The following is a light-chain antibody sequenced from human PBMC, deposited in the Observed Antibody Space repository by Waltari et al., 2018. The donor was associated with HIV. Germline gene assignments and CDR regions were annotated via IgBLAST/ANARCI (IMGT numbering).Light chain of an antibody. V-gene: IGKV1-6*01. CDR2: AAS. CDR3: LQDYNSPPT. CDR1: QGIRND. Sequence: AIHMTQSPSSLSASVGDRVIITCRASQGIRNDLLWYQQKPAKAPKVLIYAASTIQSGVPSRFSGSGSGRDFTLTISSLQPEDLAIYYCLQDYNSPPTSGQGTKLEIK. J-gene: IGKJ2*01.